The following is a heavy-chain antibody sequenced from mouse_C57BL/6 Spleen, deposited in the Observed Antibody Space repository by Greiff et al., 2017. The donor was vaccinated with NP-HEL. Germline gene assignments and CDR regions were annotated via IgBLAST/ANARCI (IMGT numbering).Heavy chain of an antibody. J-gene: IGHJ3*01. CDR3: ARRGLYDYDAGWFAY. CDR2: IDPEDGET. D-gene: IGHD2-4*01. V-gene: IGHV14-2*01. Sequence: VQLKPSGAELVKPGASVTLSCTASGFNIKDYYMHWVKQRTEQGLELLGRIDPEDGETKYAPQFQGKATITAEPSYNKAYRHLSSLTSEDTAVYYCARRGLYDYDAGWFAYWGQGTLVTVSA. CDR1: GFNIKDYY.